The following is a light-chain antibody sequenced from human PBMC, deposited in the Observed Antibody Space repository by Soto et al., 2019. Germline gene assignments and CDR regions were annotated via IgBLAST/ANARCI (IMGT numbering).Light chain of an antibody. J-gene: IGKJ1*01. CDR1: QSVLYSANNKNC. CDR2: WAS. Sequence: DIVMTQSPDSLAVSLGERATINCKSSQSVLYSANNKNCLAWYQQKPGQPPMLLLYWASTRESGVPDRFSGSGSGTDFTLTISSLQAEDVAVYYCQQYYSTPRTFGQGTKVEIK. CDR3: QQYYSTPRT. V-gene: IGKV4-1*01.